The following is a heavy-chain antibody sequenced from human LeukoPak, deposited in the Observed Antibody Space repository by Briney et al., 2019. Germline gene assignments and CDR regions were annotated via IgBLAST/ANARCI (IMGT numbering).Heavy chain of an antibody. CDR3: ATTRFAYYYYGMDV. CDR1: GYTLTELS. D-gene: IGHD3-3*01. V-gene: IGHV1-24*01. CDR2: FDPEDGET. J-gene: IGHJ6*04. Sequence: ASVKVSCKVSGYTLTELSMHWVRQAPGKGLEWMGGFDPEDGETIYAQKFQGRVTMTEDTSTDTAYMELSSLRFEDTAVYYCATTRFAYYYYGMDVWGKGTTVTVSS.